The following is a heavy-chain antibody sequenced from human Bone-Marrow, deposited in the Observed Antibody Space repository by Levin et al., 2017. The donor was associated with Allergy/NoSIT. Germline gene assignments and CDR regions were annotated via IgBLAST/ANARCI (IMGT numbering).Heavy chain of an antibody. V-gene: IGHV3-74*01. CDR1: GFTFSRQW. CDR2: INSDGSMT. CDR3: ARGTGTTGPNNYYMDV. D-gene: IGHD1-1*01. J-gene: IGHJ6*03. Sequence: GGSLRLSCAASGFTFSRQWMYWVRQAPGKGLVWVSRINSDGSMTIYADSVKGRFTISRDNAKNTLYLQMNSLRGEDTAVYYCARGTGTTGPNNYYMDVWGKGTTVTVSS.